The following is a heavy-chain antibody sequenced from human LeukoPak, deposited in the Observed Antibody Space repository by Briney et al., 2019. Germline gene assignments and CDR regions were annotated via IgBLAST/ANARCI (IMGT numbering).Heavy chain of an antibody. D-gene: IGHD6-13*01. CDR2: ISWNSGSI. Sequence: GRSLRLSCAAPGFTFDDYAMHWVRQAPGKGLEWVSGISWNSGSIGYADSVKGRFTISRDNAKNSLYLQMNSLRAEDTALYYCAKDLSDSSSFDYWGQGTLVTVSS. V-gene: IGHV3-9*01. CDR1: GFTFDDYA. CDR3: AKDLSDSSSFDY. J-gene: IGHJ4*02.